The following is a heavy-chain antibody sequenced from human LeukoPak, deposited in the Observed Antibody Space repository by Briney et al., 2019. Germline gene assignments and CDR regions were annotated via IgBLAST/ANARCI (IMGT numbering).Heavy chain of an antibody. CDR2: IKSKTDGGTT. J-gene: IGHJ6*03. CDR3: AKDQDTYYDFWSGYLGGDYYYYYMDV. V-gene: IGHV3-15*01. CDR1: GFTFSNAW. Sequence: GGSLRLSCGASGFTFSNAWMSWVRQAPGKGLEWVGRIKSKTDGGTTDYAARVKGRFTISRDDSKNTLYLQMNSLRAEDTAVYYCAKDQDTYYDFWSGYLGGDYYYYYMDVWGKGTTVTVSS. D-gene: IGHD3-3*01.